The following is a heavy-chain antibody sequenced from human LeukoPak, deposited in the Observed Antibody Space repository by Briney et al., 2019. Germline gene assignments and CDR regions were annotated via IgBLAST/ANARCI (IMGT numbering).Heavy chain of an antibody. Sequence: SETLSLTCTVSGYSISSGYSWGWIRQPPGRGLEWIGSIYLSGSTYYNPSLQSRVTISVDTSKNQFSLKLSSVTAADTAVYYCAIRRGYSYGYNYWGQGTLVTVSS. D-gene: IGHD5-18*01. CDR1: GYSISSGYS. V-gene: IGHV4-38-2*02. CDR2: IYLSGST. J-gene: IGHJ4*02. CDR3: AIRRGYSYGYNY.